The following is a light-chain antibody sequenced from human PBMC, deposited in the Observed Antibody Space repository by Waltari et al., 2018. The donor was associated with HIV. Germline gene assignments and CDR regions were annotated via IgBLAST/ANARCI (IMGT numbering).Light chain of an antibody. V-gene: IGKV3-11*01. J-gene: IGKJ4*01. CDR3: QQRGDWPT. CDR2: DAS. Sequence: EIVLTQSPATLSLSPGERATLSCRASQSVSSYLAWYQHKPGQAPRLLIYDASNRATGIPARFSCSGSGTDFTFTISSLEPEDFAVYYCQQRGDWPTFGGGTKVDIK. CDR1: QSVSSY.